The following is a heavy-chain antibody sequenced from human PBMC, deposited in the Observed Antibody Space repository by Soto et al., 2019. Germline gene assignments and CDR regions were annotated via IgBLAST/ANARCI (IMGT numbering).Heavy chain of an antibody. D-gene: IGHD5-12*01. CDR2: IYSTENT. Sequence: SETLSLTCTVSGGSVSSNSYSWGWIRQSPGKGLEWIGTIYSTENTYYHPSLLSRVTISVDTSMNEFSLRLSSVTAADTAVYYCAIHREYSGYDRDSPNGLDLWGQGTPVTVSS. V-gene: IGHV4-39*01. J-gene: IGHJ5*02. CDR1: GGSVSSNSYS. CDR3: AIHREYSGYDRDSPNGLDL.